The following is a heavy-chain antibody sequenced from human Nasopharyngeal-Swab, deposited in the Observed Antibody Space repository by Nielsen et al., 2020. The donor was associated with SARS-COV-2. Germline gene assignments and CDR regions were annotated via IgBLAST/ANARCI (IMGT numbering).Heavy chain of an antibody. CDR2: ISGSGHRT. D-gene: IGHD3-3*01. CDR3: AKDFRHNYDYWSGYFTN. V-gene: IGHV3-23*01. Sequence: GGSLRLSCVASGFTFSSCAMTWVRQAPGKGLQWLSTISGSGHRTYYADSVKGRFTISRDNSQNTLYLQMNSLRAEDTAVYYCAKDFRHNYDYWSGYFTNWDQGTLVTVSS. CDR1: GFTFSSCA. J-gene: IGHJ4*02.